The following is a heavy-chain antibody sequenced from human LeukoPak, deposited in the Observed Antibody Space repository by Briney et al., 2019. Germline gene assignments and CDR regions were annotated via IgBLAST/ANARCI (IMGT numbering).Heavy chain of an antibody. Sequence: GGSLRLSCAASGFTFSRYEMNWVRQAPGKGLEWVSYISSSGSTIYYADSVKGRFTISRDNAKNSLYLQMNSLRAEHTAVYYCARDVARHYYFDYWGQGTLVTVSS. CDR2: ISSSGSTI. V-gene: IGHV3-48*03. J-gene: IGHJ4*02. CDR3: ARDVARHYYFDY. CDR1: GFTFSRYE.